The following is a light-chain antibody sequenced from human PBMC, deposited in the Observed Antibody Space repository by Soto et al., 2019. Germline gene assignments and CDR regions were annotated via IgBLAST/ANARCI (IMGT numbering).Light chain of an antibody. Sequence: DIQMTQSPSSVSASVGDRVTITCRASQGITSWLAWDQQKPGKAPKLLIYRASNLQSGVPSRFSGSGSGTDFTLTISGLQPADFATYYCQQTTTFPLPFGGGTKVEIK. CDR2: RAS. CDR3: QQTTTFPLP. J-gene: IGKJ4*01. CDR1: QGITSW. V-gene: IGKV1-12*01.